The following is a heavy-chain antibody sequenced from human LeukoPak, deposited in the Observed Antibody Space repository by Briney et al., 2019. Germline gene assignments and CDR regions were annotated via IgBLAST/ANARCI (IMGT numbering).Heavy chain of an antibody. CDR1: GGSISSGGYS. CDR2: IYHSGST. V-gene: IGHV4-30-2*01. J-gene: IGHJ4*02. CDR3: ARAAYSGSYHSDY. Sequence: SETLSLTCAVSGGSISSGGYSWSWIRQPPGKGLEWIGYIYHSGSTYYNPSLKSRVTISVDRSKNQFSLKLSSVTAADTAVYYCARAAYSGSYHSDYWGQGTLVTVSS. D-gene: IGHD1-26*01.